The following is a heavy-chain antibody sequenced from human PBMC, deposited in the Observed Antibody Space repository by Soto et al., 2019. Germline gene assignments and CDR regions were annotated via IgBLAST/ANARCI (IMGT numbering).Heavy chain of an antibody. CDR3: AKGEGQWAILL. J-gene: IGHJ4*02. Sequence: QVQLVQSGAEVKKPGSSVKVSCKASGGSVSSDPISWVRQAPGQGLEWMGGIIPICGSPTYAQRFQGRVTSTADESSRTANLELRSLKSEDTAVYFCAKGEGQWAILLRGLGTQVTVSS. V-gene: IGHV1-69*01. CDR1: GGSVSSDP. CDR2: IIPICGSP. D-gene: IGHD1-26*01.